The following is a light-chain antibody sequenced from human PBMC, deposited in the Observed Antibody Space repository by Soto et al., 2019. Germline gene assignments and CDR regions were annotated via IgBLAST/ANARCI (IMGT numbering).Light chain of an antibody. Sequence: QSVLTQPPSASGSPGQSVAISCTGTSSDFGGYNYVSWYQQHPGKAPKLVIYEVSKRPSGVPDRFSGSKSGNTASLTVSGLQAEDEADYYCSSYGGSTVFGTGTKVTVL. CDR1: SSDFGGYNY. V-gene: IGLV2-8*01. CDR3: SSYGGSTV. CDR2: EVS. J-gene: IGLJ1*01.